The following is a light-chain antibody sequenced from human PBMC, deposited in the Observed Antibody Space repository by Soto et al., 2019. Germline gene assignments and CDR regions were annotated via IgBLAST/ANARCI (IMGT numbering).Light chain of an antibody. CDR2: GAS. V-gene: IGKV3-15*01. J-gene: IGKJ1*01. CDR1: QSVSSK. CDR3: QQYNSWLWT. Sequence: EIVMTQSPGTLSLSPGEGATLSCRASQSVSSKLAWYQQKPGQAPRLLIYGASTRATGISARFSGSGSGTEFTLIISSLQSEDSAVYYCQQYNSWLWTFGQGTKVDIK.